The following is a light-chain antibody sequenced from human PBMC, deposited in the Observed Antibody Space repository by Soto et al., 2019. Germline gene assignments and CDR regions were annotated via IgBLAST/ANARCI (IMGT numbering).Light chain of an antibody. CDR1: QDINIY. Sequence: DIPMTQSPSSLFASVGDRVTITCEATQDINIYLNWYQQKPGKAPNLLIYAASNLEIGVPSRFSGSGSGTHFTFTISSLQTEDIGTYYCQQHDILPITFGRGTRLEIK. CDR2: AAS. CDR3: QQHDILPIT. J-gene: IGKJ5*01. V-gene: IGKV1-33*01.